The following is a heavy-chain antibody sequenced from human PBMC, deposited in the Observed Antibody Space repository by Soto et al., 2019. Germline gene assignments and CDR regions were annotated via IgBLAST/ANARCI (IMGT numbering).Heavy chain of an antibody. CDR1: GGTFSSYA. CDR2: IIPIFGTA. Sequence: ASVKVSCKASGGTFSSYAISWVRQAPGQGLEWMGGIIPIFGTANYAQKFQGRVTITADESTSTAYMELSSLRSEDTAVYYCARLVHYSSSWEARSVDNWFDPWGQGTLVTVSS. J-gene: IGHJ5*02. V-gene: IGHV1-69*13. D-gene: IGHD6-13*01. CDR3: ARLVHYSSSWEARSVDNWFDP.